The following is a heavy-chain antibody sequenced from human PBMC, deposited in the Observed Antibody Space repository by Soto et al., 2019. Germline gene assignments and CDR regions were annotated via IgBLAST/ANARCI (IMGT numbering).Heavy chain of an antibody. CDR1: GFTCSTCW. CDR2: IKQDGSEK. J-gene: IGHJ1*01. Sequence: ELQLVESGGDLVQPGGSLRLSCAGAGFTCSTCWMGWVRQSPGKGPEWVANIKQDGSEKFYLDSVKGRFTISRDNAKKSLYLQMNSLRAEDTAVYYCTREKHWGQGTLVTVSS. V-gene: IGHV3-7*05. CDR3: TREKH.